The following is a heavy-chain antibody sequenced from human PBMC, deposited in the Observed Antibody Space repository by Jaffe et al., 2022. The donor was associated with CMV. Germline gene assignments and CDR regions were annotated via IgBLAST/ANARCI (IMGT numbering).Heavy chain of an antibody. CDR1: RFNFRDYY. D-gene: IGHD3-3*01. CDR3: ARVLRDFDYWSAGPRYYNYGMDV. CDR2: ISSSVDTI. Sequence: QVQLVESGGGLVQPGGSLRLSCAASRFNFRDYYMAWIRQAPGRGLEWVSYISSSVDTIYYADSVKGRFIISRDNAKNSLYLQMNSLRAEDTAVYYCARVLRDFDYWSAGPRYYNYGMDVWGQGTTVTVSS. V-gene: IGHV3-11*01. J-gene: IGHJ6*02.